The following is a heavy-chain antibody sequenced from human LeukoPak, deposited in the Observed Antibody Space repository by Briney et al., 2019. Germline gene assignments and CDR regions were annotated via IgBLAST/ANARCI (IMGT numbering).Heavy chain of an antibody. Sequence: GASVKVSCKASGYTFTSYYMHWVRQAPGQGLEWMGIINPSGGSTSYAQKFQGRVTMTGDTSTSTVYMELSSLRSEDTAVYYCARGHLDRGYSINWFDPWGQGTLVTVSS. D-gene: IGHD5-18*01. CDR1: GYTFTSYY. CDR3: ARGHLDRGYSINWFDP. V-gene: IGHV1-46*01. CDR2: INPSGGST. J-gene: IGHJ5*02.